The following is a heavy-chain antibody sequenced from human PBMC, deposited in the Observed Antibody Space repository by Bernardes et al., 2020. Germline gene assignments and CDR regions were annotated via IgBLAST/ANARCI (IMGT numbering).Heavy chain of an antibody. CDR3: AKGEGIGYYFDY. CDR1: GFTFSSYA. V-gene: IGHV3-23*01. D-gene: IGHD6-13*01. Sequence: GGSLRLSCAASGFTFSSYAMSWVRKAPGKGLEWVSAISGSGGSTYYADSVKGRFTISRDNSKNTLYLQMNSLRAEDTAVYYCAKGEGIGYYFDYWGQGTLVTVSS. J-gene: IGHJ4*02. CDR2: ISGSGGST.